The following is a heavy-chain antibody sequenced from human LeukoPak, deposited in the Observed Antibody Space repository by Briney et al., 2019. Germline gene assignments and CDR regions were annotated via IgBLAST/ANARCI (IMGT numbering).Heavy chain of an antibody. J-gene: IGHJ5*02. CDR3: AREVTGTTNTLYNWFDP. D-gene: IGHD1-7*01. CDR1: GGSISSGDYY. Sequence: PSQTLPLTCTVSGGSISSGDYYWSWIRQPPGKGLEWIGYIYYSGSTYYNPSLKSRVTISVDTSKNQFSLKLSSVTAADTAVYYCAREVTGTTNTLYNWFDPWGQGTLVTVSS. CDR2: IYYSGST. V-gene: IGHV4-30-4*08.